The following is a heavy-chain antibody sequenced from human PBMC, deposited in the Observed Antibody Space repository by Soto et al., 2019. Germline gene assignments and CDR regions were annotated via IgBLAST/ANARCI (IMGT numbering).Heavy chain of an antibody. J-gene: IGHJ5*02. CDR2: IIPIFGTA. D-gene: IGHD5-12*01. CDR1: GGTFSSYA. V-gene: IGHV1-69*13. CDR3: ARDSGHSGYDNRPEKKIASPYNWFDP. Sequence: SVKVSCKASGGTFSSYAISWVRQAPGQGLEWMGGIIPIFGTANYAQKFQGRVTITADESTSTAYMELSSLRSEDTAVYYCARDSGHSGYDNRPEKKIASPYNWFDPWAREPWSPPPQ.